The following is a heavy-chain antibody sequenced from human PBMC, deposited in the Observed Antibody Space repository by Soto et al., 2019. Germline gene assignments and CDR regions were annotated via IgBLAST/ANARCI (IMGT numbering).Heavy chain of an antibody. D-gene: IGHD3-16*01. V-gene: IGHV3-7*04. Sequence: VQLVESGGGLVQPGGSLRLTCAVSGFTFSGSWMSWVRKAPGKGLEWVANVNQDGSDKNYVDSVKGRFTISRDNAKNALYLEMNSLSVEDAAVYYCVGGGGNFDSWGQGSLVTVSS. J-gene: IGHJ4*02. CDR3: VGGGGNFDS. CDR2: VNQDGSDK. CDR1: GFTFSGSW.